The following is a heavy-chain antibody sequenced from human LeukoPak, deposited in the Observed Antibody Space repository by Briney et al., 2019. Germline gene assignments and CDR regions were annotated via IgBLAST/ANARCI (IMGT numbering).Heavy chain of an antibody. D-gene: IGHD1-26*01. CDR3: ARVGGSNAFDI. Sequence: GGSLRLSCAASGFAFSSYWVHWVRQAPGKGLVWVSPINSDGSSTSYADSVKGRFTISRDNAKNTLSLQMNSLRAEDTAVYYCARVGGSNAFDIWGQGTMVIVSS. CDR2: INSDGSST. J-gene: IGHJ3*02. CDR1: GFAFSSYW. V-gene: IGHV3-74*01.